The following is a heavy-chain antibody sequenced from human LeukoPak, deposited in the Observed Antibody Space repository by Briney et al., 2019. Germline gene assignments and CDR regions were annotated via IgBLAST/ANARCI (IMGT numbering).Heavy chain of an antibody. D-gene: IGHD3-9*01. CDR2: ISYDGSNK. J-gene: IGHJ3*02. V-gene: IGHV3-30*03. Sequence: GGSLRLSCAASGFTFSSYGMHWVRQAPGKGLEWVAVISYDGSNKYYADSVKGRFTISRDNSKNTLYLQMNSLRAEDTAVYYCARDHKSEWYYGILTGYSAFDIWGQGTMVTVSS. CDR3: ARDHKSEWYYGILTGYSAFDI. CDR1: GFTFSSYG.